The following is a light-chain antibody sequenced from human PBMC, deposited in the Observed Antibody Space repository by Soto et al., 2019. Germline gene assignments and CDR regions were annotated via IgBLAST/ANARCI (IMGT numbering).Light chain of an antibody. CDR3: QQCSKWPMYT. Sequence: EIVLTQSPDTLSLSPGERATLSCRAGQNVGTYLTWFQQKPGQAPRRLIYDASTRVSGVPARFSGSGSGTDFTLTISSLEPEDFAVYYCQQCSKWPMYTFGQGTKLEIK. CDR2: DAS. CDR1: QNVGTY. J-gene: IGKJ2*01. V-gene: IGKV3-11*01.